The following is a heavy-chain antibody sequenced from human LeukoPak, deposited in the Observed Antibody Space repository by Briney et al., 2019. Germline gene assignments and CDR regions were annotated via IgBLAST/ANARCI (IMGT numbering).Heavy chain of an antibody. Sequence: PSETLSLTCTVSGGSISSYYWSWIRQPPGKGLEWIGYIYYSGSTNYNPSLKSRVTTSVDTSKNQFSLKLSSVTAADTAVYYCASPYGDYAFDWGQGTLVTVSS. D-gene: IGHD4-17*01. CDR3: ASPYGDYAFD. CDR2: IYYSGST. V-gene: IGHV4-59*12. CDR1: GGSISSYY. J-gene: IGHJ4*02.